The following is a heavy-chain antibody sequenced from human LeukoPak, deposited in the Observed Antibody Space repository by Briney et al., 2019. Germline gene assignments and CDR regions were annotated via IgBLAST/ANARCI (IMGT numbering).Heavy chain of an antibody. CDR3: ARPRRYCSGGSCATRHYFDY. D-gene: IGHD2-15*01. V-gene: IGHV3-30*03. CDR2: ISYDGSNK. CDR1: GFTFSSYG. J-gene: IGHJ4*02. Sequence: PGGSLRLSCAASGFTFSSYGMHWVRQAPGKGLEWVAVISYDGSNKYYADSVKGRFTISRDNSKNTLYLQMNSLRAEDTAVYYCARPRRYCSGGSCATRHYFDYWGQGTLVTVSS.